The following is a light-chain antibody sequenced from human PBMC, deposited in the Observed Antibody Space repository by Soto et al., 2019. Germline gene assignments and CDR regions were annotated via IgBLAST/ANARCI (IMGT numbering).Light chain of an antibody. CDR3: QQYGRSALT. V-gene: IGKV3-20*01. CDR2: GAS. CDR1: QSVSNNY. J-gene: IGKJ4*01. Sequence: VLTQSPGTLSLSPGERATLSCRASQSVSNNYLAWYQQKPGQAPRLLIYGASSRATGIPDRFSGSGSGTDFTLTISRLEPEDFAVYYCQQYGRSALTFGGG.